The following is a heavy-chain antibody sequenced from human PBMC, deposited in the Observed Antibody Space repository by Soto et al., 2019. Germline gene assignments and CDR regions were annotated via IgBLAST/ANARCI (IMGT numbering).Heavy chain of an antibody. D-gene: IGHD3-3*01. Sequence: SVKVCCKASGGTFSSYANCWVRQATGQGLEWRGGIIPIVGTANYAQQYQGRVTTTADESTSTAYKELCSLRSEATAVYYCARGEFGVVSHYYYYGMGVWGQGTTVTVSS. J-gene: IGHJ6*02. CDR3: ARGEFGVVSHYYYYGMGV. CDR2: IIPIVGTA. V-gene: IGHV1-69*13. CDR1: GGTFSSYA.